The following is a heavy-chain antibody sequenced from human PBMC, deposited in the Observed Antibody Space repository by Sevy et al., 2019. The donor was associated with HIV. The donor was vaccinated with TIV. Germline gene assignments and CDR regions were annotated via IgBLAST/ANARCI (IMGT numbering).Heavy chain of an antibody. J-gene: IGHJ3*02. CDR1: GYTFTGYY. CDR3: AGSSGYCSSTSCPRHWGAFDI. V-gene: IGHV1-2*02. Sequence: ASVKVSCKASGYTFTGYYMHWVRQAPGQGLEWMGWINPNSGGTNYAQKFQGRVTMTRDTSISTAYMELSRLRSDDTAVYYCAGSSGYCSSTSCPRHWGAFDIWGQGTMVTVSS. D-gene: IGHD2-2*03. CDR2: INPNSGGT.